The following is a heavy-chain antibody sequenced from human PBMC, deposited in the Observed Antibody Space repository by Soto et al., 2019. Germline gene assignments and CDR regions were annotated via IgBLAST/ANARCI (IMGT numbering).Heavy chain of an antibody. CDR3: ASPTDYYGSGIVAEYFQH. D-gene: IGHD3-10*01. J-gene: IGHJ1*01. CDR1: GFTFSSYA. CDR2: ISYDGSNK. Sequence: QVQLVESGGGVVQPGRSLRLSCAASGFTFSSYAMHWVRQAPGKGLEWVAVISYDGSNKYYADSVKGRFTISRDNSKNTLHLQMNSLRAEDTAVYYCASPTDYYGSGIVAEYFQHWGQGTLVTVSS. V-gene: IGHV3-30-3*01.